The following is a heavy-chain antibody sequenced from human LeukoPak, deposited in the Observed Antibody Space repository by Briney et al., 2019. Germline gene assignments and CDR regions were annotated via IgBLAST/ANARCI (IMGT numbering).Heavy chain of an antibody. CDR3: VRTDYFDSSGYSAGYYYYGMDA. CDR2: IYPADSDT. D-gene: IGHD3-22*01. CDR1: GYRFTSQL. J-gene: IGHJ6*02. Sequence: GESLKISCTATGYRFTSQLIGWVRQVPGKGLEWMGTIYPADSDTKYSPSFQGHVTLSADKSINTAYLQWSSLKASDTATYYCVRTDYFDSSGYSAGYYYYGMDAWGQGSTVTVSS. V-gene: IGHV5-51*01.